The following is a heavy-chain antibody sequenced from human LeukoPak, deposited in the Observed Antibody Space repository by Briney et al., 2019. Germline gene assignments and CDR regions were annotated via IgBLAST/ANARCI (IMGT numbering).Heavy chain of an antibody. CDR2: ISGSGGST. J-gene: IGHJ4*02. CDR3: ARETDYGGNFVGFDY. V-gene: IGHV3-23*01. D-gene: IGHD4-23*01. CDR1: GFTFSSYA. Sequence: GGSLRLSCAASGFTFSSYAMSWVRQAPGKGLEWVSAISGSGGSTYYADSVKGRFTISRDNSKNTLYLQMGSLRAEDMAVYYCARETDYGGNFVGFDYWGQGTLVTVSS.